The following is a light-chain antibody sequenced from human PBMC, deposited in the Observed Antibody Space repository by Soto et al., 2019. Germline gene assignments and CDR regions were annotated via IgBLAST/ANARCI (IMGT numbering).Light chain of an antibody. CDR3: QEYDTSSIP. CDR1: QAISKSY. V-gene: IGKV3-20*01. J-gene: IGKJ5*01. Sequence: VLTLSPGTLSLSPGDRATLSCSASQAISKSYSVWYQQKPGQAPRLLIYSSTSRATGIPDRFSGSASGTDFTLTISILEPEDCAVYYCQEYDTSSIPSGQGTRLEI. CDR2: SST.